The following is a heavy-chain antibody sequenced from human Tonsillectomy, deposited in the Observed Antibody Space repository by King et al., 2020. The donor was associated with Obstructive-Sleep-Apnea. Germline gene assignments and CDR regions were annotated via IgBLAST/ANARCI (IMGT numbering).Heavy chain of an antibody. D-gene: IGHD5-18*01. Sequence: VQLVESGGGLVKPGGSLRLSCAASGFTFSSYSMNWVRQAPGKGLEWVSSISSSSSYIYYADSVKGRFTISRDNAKNSLYLQMNSLRAEDTAVYYCARDETGYSYGPLYFDYWGQGTLVTVSS. CDR1: GFTFSSYS. J-gene: IGHJ4*02. V-gene: IGHV3-21*01. CDR3: ARDETGYSYGPLYFDY. CDR2: ISSSSSYI.